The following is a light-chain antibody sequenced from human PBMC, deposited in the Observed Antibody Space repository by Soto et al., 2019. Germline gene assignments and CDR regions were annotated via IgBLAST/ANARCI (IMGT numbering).Light chain of an antibody. CDR2: DAS. J-gene: IGKJ4*01. Sequence: EIVLTQSPATLSLSPGERATLSCRASQSVSSYLAWYHQKPGQAPGLLIYDASNRATGIPARFSGSGSGTDFTLTISSLEPEDFAVYYCQQRSNWPPALTFGGGTKVDIK. CDR3: QQRSNWPPALT. CDR1: QSVSSY. V-gene: IGKV3-11*01.